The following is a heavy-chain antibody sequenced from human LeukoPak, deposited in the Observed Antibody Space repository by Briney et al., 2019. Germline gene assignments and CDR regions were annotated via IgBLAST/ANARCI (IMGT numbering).Heavy chain of an antibody. J-gene: IGHJ4*02. Sequence: SETLSLTCIVSGGSISSYYWSWIRQPPGKGLEWIGYIYYSGSTNYNPSLKSRVTISVDTSKNQFSLKLSSVTAADTAVYFCARAPHFFDTSGSRYYFDYWGQGALVTVSS. D-gene: IGHD3-22*01. CDR2: IYYSGST. V-gene: IGHV4-59*12. CDR1: GGSISSYY. CDR3: ARAPHFFDTSGSRYYFDY.